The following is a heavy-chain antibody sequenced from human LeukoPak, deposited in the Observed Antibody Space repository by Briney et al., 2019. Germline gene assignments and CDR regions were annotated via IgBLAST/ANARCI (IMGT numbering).Heavy chain of an antibody. D-gene: IGHD1-1*01. CDR1: GGTFSSYA. CDR2: IIPIFGTA. Sequence: SVKVSCKASGGTFSSYAISWVRQAPGQGLEWMGRIIPIFGTANYAQKFQGRVTITTDESTSTAYMELSSLRSEDTAVYYCARERLERRPYYFDYWGQGTLVTASS. J-gene: IGHJ4*02. CDR3: ARERLERRPYYFDY. V-gene: IGHV1-69*05.